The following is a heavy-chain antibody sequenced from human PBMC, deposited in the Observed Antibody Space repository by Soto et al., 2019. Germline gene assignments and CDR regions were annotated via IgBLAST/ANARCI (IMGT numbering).Heavy chain of an antibody. CDR3: AKKGGGDYMVGY. CDR2: IYWDDSK. V-gene: IGHV2-5*02. J-gene: IGHJ4*02. CDR1: GFSLSTNGVG. D-gene: IGHD4-17*01. Sequence: QITLKESGPTLVKPTQTLTLTCTFSGFSLSTNGVGVGWIRQPPGKALEWLALIYWDDSKHYSPSLNSRLTITKDTSRNLVDLTQTDMDPVDTATYYCAKKGGGDYMVGYWGQGTLVTVSS.